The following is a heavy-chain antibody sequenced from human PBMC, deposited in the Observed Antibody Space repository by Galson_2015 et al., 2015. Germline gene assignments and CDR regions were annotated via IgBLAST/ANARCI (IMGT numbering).Heavy chain of an antibody. CDR2: ISGSGGST. Sequence: SLRLSCAASGFTFSSYAMSWVRQAPGKGLEWVSAISGSGGSTYYADSVKGRFTISRDNSKNTLYLQMNSLRAEDTAVYYCARDRPALITGTNYDYYYYGMDVWGQGTTVTVSS. CDR1: GFTFSSYA. V-gene: IGHV3-23*01. D-gene: IGHD1-20*01. CDR3: ARDRPALITGTNYDYYYYGMDV. J-gene: IGHJ6*02.